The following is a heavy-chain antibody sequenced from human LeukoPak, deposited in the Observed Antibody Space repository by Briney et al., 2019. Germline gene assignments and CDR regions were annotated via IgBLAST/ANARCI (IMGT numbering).Heavy chain of an antibody. Sequence: SETLSLTCTVSGGFINGYYWSWIRQPPGKGLEWIGYIDYSGSTNYNPSLKSRVTISVDTSKNQFSLKLSSVTAADTALYYCARQPTGYYTSWYPDYFDSWGQGTLVTVSS. CDR3: ARQPTGYYTSWYPDYFDS. V-gene: IGHV4-59*08. CDR2: IDYSGST. J-gene: IGHJ4*02. D-gene: IGHD6-13*01. CDR1: GGFINGYY.